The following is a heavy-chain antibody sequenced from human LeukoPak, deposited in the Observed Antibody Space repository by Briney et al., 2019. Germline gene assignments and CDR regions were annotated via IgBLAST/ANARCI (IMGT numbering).Heavy chain of an antibody. V-gene: IGHV4-39*07. Sequence: PSETLSLTCTVSGGSISSSSYYWGWIRQPPGKGREWIGSIYYSGSTYYNPSLKSRVTISVDTSKNQLSLKLSSVTAADTAVYYCARSGYYHFWSGYSHYFDYWGQGTLLTVSS. D-gene: IGHD3-3*01. CDR3: ARSGYYHFWSGYSHYFDY. CDR2: IYYSGST. CDR1: GGSISSSSYY. J-gene: IGHJ4*02.